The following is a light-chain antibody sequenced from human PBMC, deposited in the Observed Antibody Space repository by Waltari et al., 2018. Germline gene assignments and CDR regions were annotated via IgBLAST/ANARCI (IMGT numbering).Light chain of an antibody. CDR2: ENN. Sequence: QSVLSQPPSVSAAPGQTVTISCSGRSSNIGNNYVSWYQQPPGTAPKLLIYENNKRPSGIPDRFSGSKSGTSATLGITGLQTGDEADYYCGTWDSSLSAEVFGTGTKVTVL. J-gene: IGLJ1*01. CDR3: GTWDSSLSAEV. CDR1: SSNIGNNY. V-gene: IGLV1-51*02.